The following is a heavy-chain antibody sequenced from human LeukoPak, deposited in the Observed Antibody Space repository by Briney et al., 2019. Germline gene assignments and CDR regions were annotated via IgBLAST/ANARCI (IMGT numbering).Heavy chain of an antibody. CDR1: GFTFSSYW. CDR3: AREVITAANYFDY. Sequence: PGGSLRLSCEASGFTFSSYWMHWVRQAPGEGLLWVSRVTGDGRSTNYADSVKGRFTISRDNAKNTLYLQMNSLRAEDTAVYYCAREVITAANYFDYWGQGTQVTVSS. CDR2: VTGDGRST. J-gene: IGHJ4*02. V-gene: IGHV3-74*01. D-gene: IGHD6-13*01.